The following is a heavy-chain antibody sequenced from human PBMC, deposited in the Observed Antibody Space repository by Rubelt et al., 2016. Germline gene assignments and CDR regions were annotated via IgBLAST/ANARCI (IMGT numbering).Heavy chain of an antibody. CDR1: GGTFSSYA. V-gene: IGHV1-69*04. J-gene: IGHJ6*02. Sequence: KASGGTFSSYAISWVRQAPGQGLEWMGRIIPILGIANYAQKFQGRVTITADKSTSTAYMELSSLRSEDTAVHYCARTPRYCSGGSCYYYYYYGMDVWGQGTTVTVSS. CDR2: IIPILGIA. CDR3: ARTPRYCSGGSCYYYYYYGMDV. D-gene: IGHD2-15*01.